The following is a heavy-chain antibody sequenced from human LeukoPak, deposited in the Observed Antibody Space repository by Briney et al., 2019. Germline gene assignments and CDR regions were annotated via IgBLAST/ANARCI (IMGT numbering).Heavy chain of an antibody. CDR1: GFTFSSYA. V-gene: IGHV3-23*01. D-gene: IGHD2-15*01. Sequence: TGGSLRLSCAASGFTFSSYAMSWVRQAPGTGLEWVSGLSGSGVSTYYADSVKGRFTIFRDNSKSTLYLQMNSLRAEDTAVYYCAKDEVVSLYCSGGSCYSIDAFDIWGQGTMVTVSS. CDR3: AKDEVVSLYCSGGSCYSIDAFDI. CDR2: LSGSGVST. J-gene: IGHJ3*02.